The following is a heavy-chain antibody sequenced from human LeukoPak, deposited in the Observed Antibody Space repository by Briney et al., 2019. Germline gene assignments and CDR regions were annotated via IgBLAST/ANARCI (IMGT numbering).Heavy chain of an antibody. CDR2: IYYSGGT. V-gene: IGHV4-59*01. CDR1: GGSISSYY. Sequence: SETLSLTCTVSGGSISSYYWSWIRQPPGKGLEWIGYIYYSGGTNYNPSLKSRVTISVDPSKNQFSLKLSSVTAADTAVYYCARFDYVSYGYFDYWGQGTLVTVSS. D-gene: IGHD3-16*01. J-gene: IGHJ4*02. CDR3: ARFDYVSYGYFDY.